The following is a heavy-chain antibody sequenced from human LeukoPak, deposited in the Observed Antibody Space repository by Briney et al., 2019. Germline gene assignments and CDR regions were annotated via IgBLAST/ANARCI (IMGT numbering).Heavy chain of an antibody. D-gene: IGHD5-18*01. J-gene: IGHJ4*02. Sequence: SVKVSCKASGGTFSSYAISWVRQAPGQGLEWMGGIIPIFGTANYAQKFQGRGTITADESTSTAYMELSSLRSEDTAVYYCARGERGYSYGHLDYWGQGTLVTVSS. CDR1: GGTFSSYA. V-gene: IGHV1-69*13. CDR2: IIPIFGTA. CDR3: ARGERGYSYGHLDY.